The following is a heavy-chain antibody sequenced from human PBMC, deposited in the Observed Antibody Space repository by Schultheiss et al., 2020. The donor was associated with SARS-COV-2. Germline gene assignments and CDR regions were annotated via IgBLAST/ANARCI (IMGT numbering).Heavy chain of an antibody. CDR1: GGTFSSYA. CDR2: IIPIFGTA. Sequence: SVKVSCKASGGTFSSYAISWVRQAPGQGLEWMGWIIPIFGTANYAQKFQGRVTITADESTSTAYMELSSLRSEDTAVYYCARDRLGDSSGYYYDYWGQGTLVTVSS. CDR3: ARDRLGDSSGYYYDY. V-gene: IGHV1-69*13. J-gene: IGHJ4*02. D-gene: IGHD3-22*01.